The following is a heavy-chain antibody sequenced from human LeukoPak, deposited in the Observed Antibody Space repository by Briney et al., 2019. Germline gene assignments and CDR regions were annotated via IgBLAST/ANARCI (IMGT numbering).Heavy chain of an antibody. CDR2: IYYSGST. J-gene: IGHJ4*02. D-gene: IGHD4-17*01. Sequence: SETLSLTCTVSGGSISSGGYYWSWIRQHPGKGLEWIGYIYYSGSTNYNPSLKSRVTISVDTSKNQFSLKLSSVTAADTAVYYCARTRGVTTVTTRLHFDYWGQGTLVTVSS. CDR3: ARTRGVTTVTTRLHFDY. CDR1: GGSISSGGYY. V-gene: IGHV4-31*03.